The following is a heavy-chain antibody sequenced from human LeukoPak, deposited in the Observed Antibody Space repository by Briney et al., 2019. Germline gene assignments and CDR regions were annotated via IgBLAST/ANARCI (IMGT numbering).Heavy chain of an antibody. CDR1: GYSISSGYY. CDR3: ARDYSYPDY. V-gene: IGHV4-4*07. Sequence: SETLSLTCTVSGYSISSGYYWSWIRQPAGKGLEWIGRIYSSGRTNYIPSLKSRLTMSVDTSKNQFSLKLNSVTAADTAVYYCARDYSYPDYWGQGTLVTVSS. D-gene: IGHD5-18*01. J-gene: IGHJ4*02. CDR2: IYSSGRT.